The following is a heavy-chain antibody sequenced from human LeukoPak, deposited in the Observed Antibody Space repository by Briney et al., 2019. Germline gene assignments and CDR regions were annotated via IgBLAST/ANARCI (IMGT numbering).Heavy chain of an antibody. Sequence: PSETLSLTCNVPGGSINNNNYYWGWIRQPPGKGLEWIGSIYYSGSTYYNPSLKSRVTMSVDTSKNQFSLKLSSVTAADTAVYYCARQFNWNDGFDYWGQGTLVTVSS. D-gene: IGHD1-1*01. CDR2: IYYSGST. V-gene: IGHV4-39*01. J-gene: IGHJ4*02. CDR1: GGSINNNNYY. CDR3: ARQFNWNDGFDY.